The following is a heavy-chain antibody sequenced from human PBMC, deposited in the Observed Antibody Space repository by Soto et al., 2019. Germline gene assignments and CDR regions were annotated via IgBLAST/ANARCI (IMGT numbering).Heavy chain of an antibody. J-gene: IGHJ4*02. Sequence: GGSLRLSCAASGFSFNIYAMSWVRQAPGKGLEWVSGISGSGDRTHYVDSVKGRFTISRDNVKNTLYLQMNSLRAEDTAVYYCARVRWLQYGYFDYWGQGTLVTVSS. V-gene: IGHV3-23*01. D-gene: IGHD5-12*01. CDR3: ARVRWLQYGYFDY. CDR2: ISGSGDRT. CDR1: GFSFNIYA.